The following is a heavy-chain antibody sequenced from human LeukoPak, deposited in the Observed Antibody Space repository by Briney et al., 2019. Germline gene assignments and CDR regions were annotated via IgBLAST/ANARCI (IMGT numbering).Heavy chain of an antibody. CDR2: IIPIFGTA. Sequence: GASVKVSCKASGGTFSSYAISWVRQAPGQGLEWMGGIIPIFGTANYAQKLQGRVTMTTDTSTSTAYMELRSLRSDDTAVYYCARLRLFPDYFDYWGQGTLVTVSS. V-gene: IGHV1-69*05. J-gene: IGHJ4*02. CDR3: ARLRLFPDYFDY. CDR1: GGTFSSYA. D-gene: IGHD3-22*01.